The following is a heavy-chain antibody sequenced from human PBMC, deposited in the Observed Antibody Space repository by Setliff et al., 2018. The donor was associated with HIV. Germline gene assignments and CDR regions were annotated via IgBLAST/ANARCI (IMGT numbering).Heavy chain of an antibody. J-gene: IGHJ3*01. Sequence: GGSLRLSCAASGFTFRSYELNWVRQAPGKGLEWVSYISRCGSTIHYADSVKGRFTISGDNAKKSVFLHMNSLRGEDTAVYYCVREGEYFDTMGHYLVRRFFDLWGQGTMVTVSS. CDR1: GFTFRSYE. CDR2: ISRCGSTI. V-gene: IGHV3-48*03. D-gene: IGHD3-9*01. CDR3: VREGEYFDTMGHYLVRRFFDL.